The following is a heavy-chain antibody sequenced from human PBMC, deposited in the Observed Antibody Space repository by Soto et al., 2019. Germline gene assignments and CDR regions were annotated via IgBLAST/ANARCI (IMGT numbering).Heavy chain of an antibody. CDR3: AKSKASDYYDSSGSHLYYYYGMDV. CDR2: ISGSGGST. Sequence: QPGGSLRLSCAASGFTFSSYAMSWVRQAPGKGLEWVSAISGSGGSTYYADSVKGRFTISRDNSKNTLYLQMNSLRAEDTAVYYCAKSKASDYYDSSGSHLYYYYGMDVWGQGTTVTVSS. CDR1: GFTFSSYA. V-gene: IGHV3-23*01. D-gene: IGHD3-22*01. J-gene: IGHJ6*02.